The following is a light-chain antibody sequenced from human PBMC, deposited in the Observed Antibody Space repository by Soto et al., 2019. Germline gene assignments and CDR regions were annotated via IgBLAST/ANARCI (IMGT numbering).Light chain of an antibody. Sequence: EIVMTQSPATLSVSPGERATLSCRASQSVSNNLAWYQKKPGQAPRLLIYGASTRATGIPARFSGSGSGTEFTLTISSLRSEDFAFYYCQQYNNSWTFGQGTRVDIK. J-gene: IGKJ1*01. CDR3: QQYNNSWT. V-gene: IGKV3-15*01. CDR2: GAS. CDR1: QSVSNN.